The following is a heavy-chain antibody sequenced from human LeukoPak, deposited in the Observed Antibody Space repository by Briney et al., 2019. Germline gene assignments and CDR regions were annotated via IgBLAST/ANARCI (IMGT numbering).Heavy chain of an antibody. D-gene: IGHD6-6*01. CDR1: GFTFDDYG. J-gene: IGHJ4*02. Sequence: PGGSLRLSCAASGFTFDDYGMSWVRHAPGKGLGWVSGINWNGGSTGYADSVKGRFTISRDNAKNSLYLQMNSLRAEDTALYYCARDWGSSSNDYWGQGTLVTVSS. CDR2: INWNGGST. V-gene: IGHV3-20*04. CDR3: ARDWGSSSNDY.